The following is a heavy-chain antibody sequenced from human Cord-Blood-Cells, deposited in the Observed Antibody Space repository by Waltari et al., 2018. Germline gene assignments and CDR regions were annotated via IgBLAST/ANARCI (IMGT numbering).Heavy chain of an antibody. V-gene: IGHV4-34*01. CDR3: ARGRGGSYYFDY. CDR2: INHSGST. CDR1: GGSFSGYY. D-gene: IGHD1-26*01. J-gene: IGHJ4*02. Sequence: QVQLQQWGAGLLQPSETLSLTCAVYGGSFSGYYWRWLRQPPGKGLEWIGEINHSGSTNYNPSLKSRVTISVDTSKNQFSLKLSSVTAADTAVYYCARGRGGSYYFDYWGQGTLVTVSS.